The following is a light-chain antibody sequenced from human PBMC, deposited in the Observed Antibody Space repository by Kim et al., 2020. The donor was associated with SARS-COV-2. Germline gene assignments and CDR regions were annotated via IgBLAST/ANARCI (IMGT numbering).Light chain of an antibody. V-gene: IGKV3-15*01. Sequence: SGGERAALACGASQSVTSNVAWYQQIPGRPPRLLIYAASTMATGIPARFSGSGSGTEFTLTISSLQSEDFAIYFCQQYNDWPPAYTFGQGTKLEI. CDR3: QQYNDWPPAYT. CDR1: QSVTSN. CDR2: AAS. J-gene: IGKJ2*01.